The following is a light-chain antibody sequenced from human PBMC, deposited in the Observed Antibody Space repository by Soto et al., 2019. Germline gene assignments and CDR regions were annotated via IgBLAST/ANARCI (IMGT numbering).Light chain of an antibody. CDR1: SSDVGGYNY. CDR3: SSYTSSSTYV. J-gene: IGLJ1*01. CDR2: DVS. Sequence: SVLTQPASVSGSPGQSITISCTGTSSDVGGYNYVSWYQQHPGKAPKLMIYDVSNRPSGVSNRFSGSKSGNTASLTISGLQAEDEADYSCSSYTSSSTYVFGTGTKVTVL. V-gene: IGLV2-14*01.